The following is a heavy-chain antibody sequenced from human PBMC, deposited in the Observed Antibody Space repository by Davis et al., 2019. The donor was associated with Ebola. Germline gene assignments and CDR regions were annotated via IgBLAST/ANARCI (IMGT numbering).Heavy chain of an antibody. CDR3: ARDLGNYGMDV. CDR2: IKQDGSEK. V-gene: IGHV3-7*03. Sequence: GESLKISCAASGFTFSSYWKSWVRQAPGKGLEWVANIKQDGSEKYYVDSVKGRITISRDNAKNSLYLQMNSLRAEDTAVYYCARDLGNYGMDVWGQGTTVTVSS. CDR1: GFTFSSYW. J-gene: IGHJ6*02. D-gene: IGHD7-27*01.